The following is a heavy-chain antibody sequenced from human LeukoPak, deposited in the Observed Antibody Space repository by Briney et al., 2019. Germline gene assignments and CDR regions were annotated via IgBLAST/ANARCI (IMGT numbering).Heavy chain of an antibody. D-gene: IGHD3-10*01. Sequence: ASVKVSCKASGYTFTSYGISWVRQAPGQGLEWMGGIIPIFGTANYAQKFQGRVTITADESTSTAYMELSSLRSEDTAVYYCARDLQRITMVRGVMAIFDYWGQGTLVTVSS. V-gene: IGHV1-69*13. CDR2: IIPIFGTA. CDR1: GYTFTSYG. J-gene: IGHJ4*02. CDR3: ARDLQRITMVRGVMAIFDY.